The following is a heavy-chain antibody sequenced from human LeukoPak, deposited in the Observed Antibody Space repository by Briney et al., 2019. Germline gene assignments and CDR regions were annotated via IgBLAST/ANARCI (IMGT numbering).Heavy chain of an antibody. CDR1: GGSISSYY. CDR3: ARMDYYYYYMDV. CDR2: IYYSGST. J-gene: IGHJ6*03. V-gene: IGHV4-59*12. Sequence: PSETLSLTCTVSGGSISSYYWSWIRQPPGKGLEWIGYIYYSGSTNYNPSLKSRVTISVDRSKNQFSLRLSSVTAADTAVYYCARMDYYYYYMDVWGKGTTVT.